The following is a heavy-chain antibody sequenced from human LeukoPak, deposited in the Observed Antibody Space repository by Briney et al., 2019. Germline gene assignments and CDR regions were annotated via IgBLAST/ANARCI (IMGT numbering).Heavy chain of an antibody. V-gene: IGHV1-18*01. J-gene: IGHJ5*02. CDR1: GYTFTSYG. D-gene: IGHD3-3*01. Sequence: ASVNVSCKASGYTFTSYGISWVRQAPGQGLEWMGWISAYNGNTNYAQKLQGRVTMTTDTSTSTAYMELRSLRSDDTAVYYCARATYYDFWSGSWFDPWGQGTLVTVSS. CDR2: ISAYNGNT. CDR3: ARATYYDFWSGSWFDP.